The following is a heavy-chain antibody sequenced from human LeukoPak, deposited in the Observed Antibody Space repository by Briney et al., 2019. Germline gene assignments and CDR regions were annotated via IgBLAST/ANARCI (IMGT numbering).Heavy chain of an antibody. CDR1: GYTLTELS. J-gene: IGHJ4*02. V-gene: IGHV1-24*01. CDR2: FDPEDGET. Sequence: ASVKVSCKVSGYTLTELSMHWVRQAPGKGLEWVGGFDPEDGETIYAQKFQGRVTMTEDTSTDTAYMELSSLRTEDTAVYYCATLPSHDYGDYRDYWGQGTLVTVSS. D-gene: IGHD4-17*01. CDR3: ATLPSHDYGDYRDY.